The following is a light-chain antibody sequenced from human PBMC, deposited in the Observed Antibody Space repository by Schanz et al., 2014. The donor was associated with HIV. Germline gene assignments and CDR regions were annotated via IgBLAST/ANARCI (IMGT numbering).Light chain of an antibody. J-gene: IGKJ4*01. CDR2: GAS. CDR1: QSVKSSY. Sequence: ENVLTQSPGTLSLSPGERATISCRASQSVKSSYLAWYQQKLGQAPRLLIYGASSRATGVPDRFGGSGSGTDFTLTITRLEPEDFAVYYCHQYGDSRGSFGGGTKVEIK. V-gene: IGKV3-20*01. CDR3: HQYGDSRGS.